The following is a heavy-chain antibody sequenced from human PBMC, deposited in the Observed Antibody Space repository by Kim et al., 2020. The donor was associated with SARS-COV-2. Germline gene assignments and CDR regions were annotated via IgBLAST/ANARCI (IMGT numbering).Heavy chain of an antibody. V-gene: IGHV1-8*01. CDR3: ARRNTVTTRTLDY. J-gene: IGHJ4*02. CDR1: GYTFTSFD. D-gene: IGHD4-17*01. CDR2: VNPNSGNT. Sequence: ASVKVSCKASGYTFTSFDIFWVRQATGQGLEWVGWVNPNSGNTGSAQKFQGRLTMTRNTSITTAYMELSSLRSEDTAVYYCARRNTVTTRTLDYWGQGTLVTVSS.